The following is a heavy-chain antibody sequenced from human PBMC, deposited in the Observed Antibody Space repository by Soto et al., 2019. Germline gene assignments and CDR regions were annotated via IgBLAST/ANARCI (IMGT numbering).Heavy chain of an antibody. CDR1: GYTFTSYY. Sequence: ASVKVSCRASGYTFTSYYMHWVRQAPGQGLKWMGIINPSGGSTSYAQKFQGRVTMTRDTSTSTVYMELSSLRSEDTAVYYCARDHYDFWSGYYRYYYMDVWGKGTTVTVSS. V-gene: IGHV1-46*03. D-gene: IGHD3-3*01. J-gene: IGHJ6*03. CDR3: ARDHYDFWSGYYRYYYMDV. CDR2: INPSGGST.